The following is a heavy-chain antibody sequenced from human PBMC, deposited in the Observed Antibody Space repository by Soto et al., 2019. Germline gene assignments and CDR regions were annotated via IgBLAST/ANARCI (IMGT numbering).Heavy chain of an antibody. J-gene: IGHJ3*02. CDR2: IYYSGST. Sequence: SETLSLTCTVSGGSISSGGYYWSWIRQHPGKGLEWIGYIYYSGSTYYNPSLKSRVTISVDTSKNQFSLKLSSVTAADTAVYCCASAPIVATTRARDAFDIWGQGTMVTVSS. D-gene: IGHD5-12*01. V-gene: IGHV4-31*03. CDR3: ASAPIVATTRARDAFDI. CDR1: GGSISSGGYY.